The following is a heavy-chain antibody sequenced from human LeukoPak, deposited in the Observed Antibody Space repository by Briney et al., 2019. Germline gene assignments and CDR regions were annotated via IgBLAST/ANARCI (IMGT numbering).Heavy chain of an antibody. D-gene: IGHD4-17*01. V-gene: IGHV4-59*08. CDR1: GGSISYYY. Sequence: SETLSLTCTVSGGSISYYYWSWIRQPPGKGLEWIGYIYYSGSTKYNPSLKSQITISVDTSKNQFSLKLSSVTTADTAMYYCARQGNGDLYYFDYWGQGTLVTVSS. CDR3: ARQGNGDLYYFDY. CDR2: IYYSGST. J-gene: IGHJ4*02.